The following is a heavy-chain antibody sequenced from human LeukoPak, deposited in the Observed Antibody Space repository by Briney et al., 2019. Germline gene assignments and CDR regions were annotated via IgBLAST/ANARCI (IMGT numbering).Heavy chain of an antibody. J-gene: IGHJ4*02. CDR3: AREGAEEYFDY. V-gene: IGHV3-53*01. CDR1: GFTVSSNY. CDR2: IYSGGST. Sequence: GGSLKLSCAASGFTVSSNYMSWVRQAPGKGLEWVSVIYSGGSTYYADSVKGRFTISRDNSKNTLYLQMNSLRAEDTAVYYCAREGAEEYFDYWGQGTLVTVSS.